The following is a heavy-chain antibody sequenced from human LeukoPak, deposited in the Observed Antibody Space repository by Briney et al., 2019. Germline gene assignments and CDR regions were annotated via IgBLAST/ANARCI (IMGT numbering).Heavy chain of an antibody. CDR3: ATSSSSWRDAFAI. CDR2: FDPEDGET. D-gene: IGHD6-13*01. J-gene: IGHJ3*02. CDR1: GDTLTELS. Sequence: ASVSDSCKVSGDTLTELSMHWVGQAPGKGGEGRGGFDPEDGETIYAQKFQGRVTMTEDTSTDTAYMELSSLRSEDTAVYYCATSSSSWRDAFAIWGQGTMVTVPS. V-gene: IGHV1-24*01.